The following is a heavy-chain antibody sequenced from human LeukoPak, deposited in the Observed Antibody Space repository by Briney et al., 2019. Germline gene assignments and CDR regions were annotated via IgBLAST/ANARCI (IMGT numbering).Heavy chain of an antibody. CDR3: ARDNRRAVAAVRRHFDY. V-gene: IGHV1-24*01. J-gene: IGHJ4*02. D-gene: IGHD6-13*01. CDR2: FDPEGGET. CDR1: GYTLTELS. Sequence: ASVEVSCKVSGYTLTELSMHWVRQAPGKGLEWMGGFDPEGGETIYAQKFQGRVTMTEDTSTDTAYMELSSLRSEDTAVYYCARDNRRAVAAVRRHFDYWGQGTLVTVSS.